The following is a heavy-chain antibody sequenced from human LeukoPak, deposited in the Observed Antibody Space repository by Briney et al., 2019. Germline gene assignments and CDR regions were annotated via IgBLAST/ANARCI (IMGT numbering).Heavy chain of an antibody. V-gene: IGHV3-53*01. D-gene: IGHD3-22*01. J-gene: IGHJ4*02. CDR1: LFTVSINY. CDR3: ARDRKSSGYYFFDY. CDR2: IYSGGSA. Sequence: GGSLRLSCAASLFTVSINYMRCVREAPGEGLGWGSVIYSGGSAYYADSVKGRFTISRDNSKKTLYLQSNSLRAEDTAVYYCARDRKSSGYYFFDYWGQGTLVTVSS.